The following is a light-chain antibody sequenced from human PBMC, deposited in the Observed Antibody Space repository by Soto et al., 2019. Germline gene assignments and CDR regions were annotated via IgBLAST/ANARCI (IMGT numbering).Light chain of an antibody. Sequence: EIVLTQSPGTLSLSPGKRATLSCRASQTVSSTYLVWYQQTPGQAPRLLIYGASSRAPGVSDRFSGSGSGTDFTLTISRLEPEDFAVYYCHQCGNSHWTFGQGTKVEIK. CDR2: GAS. CDR1: QTVSSTY. V-gene: IGKV3-20*01. CDR3: HQCGNSHWT. J-gene: IGKJ1*01.